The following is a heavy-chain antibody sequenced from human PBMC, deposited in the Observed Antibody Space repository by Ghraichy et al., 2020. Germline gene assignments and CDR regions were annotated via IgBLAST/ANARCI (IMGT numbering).Heavy chain of an antibody. Sequence: GESLNISCKGSGYSFTSYWIGWVRQMPGKGLEWMGIIYPGDSDTRYSPSFQGQVTISADKSISTAYLQWSSLKASDTAMYYCARHVGRGDDSSGLDYWGQGTLVTVSS. CDR1: GYSFTSYW. D-gene: IGHD3-22*01. CDR2: IYPGDSDT. CDR3: ARHVGRGDDSSGLDY. V-gene: IGHV5-51*01. J-gene: IGHJ4*02.